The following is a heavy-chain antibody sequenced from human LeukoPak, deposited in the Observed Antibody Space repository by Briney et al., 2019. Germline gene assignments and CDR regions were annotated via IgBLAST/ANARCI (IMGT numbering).Heavy chain of an antibody. D-gene: IGHD2-2*01. J-gene: IGHJ5*02. CDR2: IYYSGST. CDR1: GGSFSGYY. V-gene: IGHV4-59*01. Sequence: SETLSLTCAVYGGSFSGYYWSWIRQPPGKGLEWIGYIYYSGSTNYSPSLKSRVTISVDTSKNQFSLKLSSVTAADTAVYYCARDGTTTIDCSSTSCYEANWFDPWGQGTLVTVSS. CDR3: ARDGTTTIDCSSTSCYEANWFDP.